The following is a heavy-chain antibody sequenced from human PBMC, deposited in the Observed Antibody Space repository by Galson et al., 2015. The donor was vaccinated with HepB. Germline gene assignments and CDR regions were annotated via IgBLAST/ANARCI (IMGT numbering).Heavy chain of an antibody. CDR1: GGSVNSGNYY. Sequence: TLSLTCTVSGGSVNSGNYYWSWIRQPPGKGLEWIGYIYYSTSMYYNPSLRSRVTISLDTSKNQFSLKLSSVTAADTAVYFCARVHFSAYQFDYWGQGILVTVSS. J-gene: IGHJ4*02. D-gene: IGHD2-2*01. CDR2: IYYSTSM. V-gene: IGHV4-30-4*01. CDR3: ARVHFSAYQFDY.